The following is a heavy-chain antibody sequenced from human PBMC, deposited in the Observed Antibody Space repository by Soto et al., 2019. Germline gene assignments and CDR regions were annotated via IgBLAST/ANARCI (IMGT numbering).Heavy chain of an antibody. CDR1: GGSINDFY. J-gene: IGHJ4*02. CDR2: IYYSGST. Sequence: SETLSLTCTVSGGSINDFYWSWIRQPPGKGLEWIGYIYYSGSTDYNPSLKGRVTISVDTSKNQFYLKLRSVTAADTAVYYCARVGGVAARTFDYCGQGTSLTVSS. V-gene: IGHV4-59*01. CDR3: ARVGGVAARTFDY. D-gene: IGHD6-6*01.